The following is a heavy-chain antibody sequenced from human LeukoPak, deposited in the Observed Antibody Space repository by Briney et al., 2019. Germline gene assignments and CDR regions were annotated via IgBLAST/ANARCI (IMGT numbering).Heavy chain of an antibody. Sequence: SETLSLTCAVYGGSFSGYYWSWIRQPPGKGLEWIGYIYYSGSTNYNPSLKSRVTISVDTSKNQFSLKLTSVTAADTAVYYCARTLSFDGYSDYWGQGTLVTVSS. V-gene: IGHV4-59*01. CDR2: IYYSGST. J-gene: IGHJ4*02. D-gene: IGHD5-24*01. CDR1: GGSFSGYY. CDR3: ARTLSFDGYSDY.